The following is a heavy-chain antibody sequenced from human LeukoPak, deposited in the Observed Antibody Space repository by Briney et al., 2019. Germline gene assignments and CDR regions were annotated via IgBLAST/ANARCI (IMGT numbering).Heavy chain of an antibody. V-gene: IGHV1-3*03. D-gene: IGHD1-26*01. CDR1: GYTFTSYA. CDR3: ARSRQGELLLGY. CDR2: INAGNGNT. J-gene: IGHJ4*02. Sequence: ASVKVSCKASGYTFTSYAMHWVRQAPGQRLEWMGWINAGNGNTKYSQEFQGRVTITRDTSASTAYMELSSLRSEDMAVYYCARSRQGELLLGYWGQGTLVTVSS.